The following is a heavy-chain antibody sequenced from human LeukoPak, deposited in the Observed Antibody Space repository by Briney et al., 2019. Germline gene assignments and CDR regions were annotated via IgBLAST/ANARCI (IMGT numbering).Heavy chain of an antibody. CDR1: GFTVSSNY. V-gene: IGHV3-53*01. CDR2: NDRGRNT. CDR3: AIDPADYYETNSLDF. D-gene: IGHD3-22*01. Sequence: GGSLRLSCAASGFTVSSNYMSWVRQAPGKGLEWVSTINDRGRNTHYADSVKGRFTISRDNSKNTLYLQLNSLRVEDTALYYCAIDPADYYETNSLDFWGQGTPVTVSS. J-gene: IGHJ4*02.